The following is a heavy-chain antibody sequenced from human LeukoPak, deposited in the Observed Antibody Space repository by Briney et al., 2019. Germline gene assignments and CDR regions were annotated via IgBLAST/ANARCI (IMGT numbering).Heavy chain of an antibody. CDR3: AKGGDYYDSSASGGFDVFDI. J-gene: IGHJ3*02. V-gene: IGHV3-33*06. CDR1: GFTFSSYG. D-gene: IGHD3-22*01. CDR2: IWYDGSNK. Sequence: GGSLRLSCAASGFTFSSYGMHWVRQAPGKGLEWVAVIWYDGSNKYYADSVKGRFTISRDNSKNTLYLQMNSLRAEDTAVYYCAKGGDYYDSSASGGFDVFDIWGQGTMVTVSS.